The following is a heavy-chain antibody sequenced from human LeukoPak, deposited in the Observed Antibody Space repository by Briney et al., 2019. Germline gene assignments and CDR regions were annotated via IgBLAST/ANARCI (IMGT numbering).Heavy chain of an antibody. CDR3: ARDRVDILTNYYYYMDV. Sequence: SETLSLTCTVSGYSISSGYYWSWIRQPPGRGLEWIGEINHSGSTNYNPSLKSRATISVDTSKNQSSLKLSSVTAADTAVYYCARDRVDILTNYYYYMDVWGKGTTVTISS. V-gene: IGHV4-38-2*02. CDR1: GYSISSGYY. D-gene: IGHD3-9*01. J-gene: IGHJ6*03. CDR2: INHSGST.